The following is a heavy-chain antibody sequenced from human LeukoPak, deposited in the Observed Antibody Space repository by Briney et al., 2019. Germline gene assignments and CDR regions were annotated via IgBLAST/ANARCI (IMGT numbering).Heavy chain of an antibody. D-gene: IGHD3-9*01. V-gene: IGHV1-69*13. Sequence: SVKVSCKASGGTFSSYAISWVRQAPGQGLEWVGGIIPIFGTANYAQKFQGRVTITADESTSTTYMELSSLRSEDTAVYYCARSRDDILTGYVYYYYMDVWGKGTTVTVSS. CDR3: ARSRDDILTGYVYYYYMDV. CDR2: IIPIFGTA. J-gene: IGHJ6*03. CDR1: GGTFSSYA.